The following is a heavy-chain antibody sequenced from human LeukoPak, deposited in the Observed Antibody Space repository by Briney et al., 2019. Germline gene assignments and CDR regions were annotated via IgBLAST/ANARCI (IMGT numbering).Heavy chain of an antibody. V-gene: IGHV3-21*01. CDR1: GFTFSSYS. CDR2: ISSSSSYI. Sequence: PGGSPRLSCAASGFTFSSYSMNWVRQAPGKGLEWVSSISSSSSYIYYADSVKGRFTISRDNAKNSLYLQMNSLRAEDTAVYYCATEWELRFAPGEDFDYWGQGTLVTVSS. J-gene: IGHJ4*02. D-gene: IGHD1-26*01. CDR3: ATEWELRFAPGEDFDY.